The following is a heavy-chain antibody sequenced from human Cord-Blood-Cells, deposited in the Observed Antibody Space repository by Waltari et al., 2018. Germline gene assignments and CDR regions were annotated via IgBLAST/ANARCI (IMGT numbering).Heavy chain of an antibody. Sequence: EVPLVESGGGLIQPGGSLRLSCAASGFTVSSTYISWVRQAPGKGLEWVSVIDSGGSTYYAGSVKGRFTISRDNSKDTLYLQMDSLRAEDTAVYYCARKSSSSWFDYWGQGTLVTVSS. V-gene: IGHV3-53*01. CDR3: ARKSSSSWFDY. CDR2: IDSGGST. J-gene: IGHJ4*02. CDR1: GFTVSSTY. D-gene: IGHD6-13*01.